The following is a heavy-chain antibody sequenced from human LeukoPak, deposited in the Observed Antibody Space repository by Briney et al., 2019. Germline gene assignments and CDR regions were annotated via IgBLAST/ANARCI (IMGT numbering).Heavy chain of an antibody. CDR2: ISGSGGGT. CDR3: AKDGSSSWQDKYFQH. Sequence: GGSLRLSCAASGFTFSSYAMSWVRQAPGKGLEWVSAISGSGGGTYYADSVKGRFTISRGSSKNTLYLQMNSLRAEDTAVYYCAKDGSSSWQDKYFQHWGQGTLVTVSS. D-gene: IGHD6-13*01. CDR1: GFTFSSYA. V-gene: IGHV3-23*01. J-gene: IGHJ1*01.